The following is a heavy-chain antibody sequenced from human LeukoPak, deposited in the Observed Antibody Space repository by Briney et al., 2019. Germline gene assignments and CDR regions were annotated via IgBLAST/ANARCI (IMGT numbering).Heavy chain of an antibody. CDR3: ARVQSYNWFDP. V-gene: IGHV4-30-2*01. Sequence: PSETLSPTCAVSGGSISSGGYSWSWIRQPPGKGLEWIGYIYHSGSTYYNPSLKSRVTISVDRSKNQFSLKLSSVTAADTAVYYCARVQSYNWFDPWGQGTLVTVSS. D-gene: IGHD3-16*02. CDR1: GGSISSGGYS. CDR2: IYHSGST. J-gene: IGHJ5*02.